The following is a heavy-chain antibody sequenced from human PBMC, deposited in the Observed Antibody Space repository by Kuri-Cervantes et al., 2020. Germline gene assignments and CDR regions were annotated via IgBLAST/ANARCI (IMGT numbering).Heavy chain of an antibody. CDR1: GGTFSSYT. J-gene: IGHJ6*02. CDR2: IIPILGIA. V-gene: IGHV1-69*04. CDR3: ARELSYYYDSSGYEVRYYGMDV. D-gene: IGHD3-22*01. Sequence: ASVKVSCKASGGTFSSYTISWVRQAPGQGREWMGRIIPILGIANYAQKFQGRVTITADKSTSTAYMELSSLRSEDTAVYYCARELSYYYDSSGYEVRYYGMDVWGQGTTVTVSS.